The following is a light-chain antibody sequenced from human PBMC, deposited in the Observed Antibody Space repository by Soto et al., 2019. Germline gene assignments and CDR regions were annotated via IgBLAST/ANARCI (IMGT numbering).Light chain of an antibody. J-gene: IGLJ1*01. CDR3: SSYTSSSSDV. V-gene: IGLV2-14*01. CDR1: SSDIGIYNF. CDR2: EVR. Sequence: QSALTQPASVSGSPGQSITISCTGTSSDIGIYNFVSWYQQHPGKAPKLIIYEVRYRPSGVSDRFSGSKSDNTAFLSISGLQAEDEGDYYCSSYTSSSSDVFGTGTKGTVL.